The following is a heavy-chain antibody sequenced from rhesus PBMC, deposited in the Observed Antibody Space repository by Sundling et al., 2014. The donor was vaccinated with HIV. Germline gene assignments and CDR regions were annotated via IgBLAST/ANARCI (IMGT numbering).Heavy chain of an antibody. CDR1: GFTFSSYV. CDR3: TSGGYCSGGVCYAGYGLDS. J-gene: IGHJ6*01. V-gene: IGHV3-100*01. Sequence: DVQLVESGGGLVKPGGSLRLSCVASGFTFSSYVMHWVRQAPGKGLEWVSVISESGDTIYYADSVKGRFTISRDNAKNSVFLQMNSLRAEDTAVYYCTSGGYCSGGVCYAGYGLDSWGQGVVVTVSS. CDR2: ISESGDTI. D-gene: IGHD2-8*01.